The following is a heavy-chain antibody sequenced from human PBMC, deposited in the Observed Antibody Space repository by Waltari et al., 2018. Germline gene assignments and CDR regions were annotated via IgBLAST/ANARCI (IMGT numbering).Heavy chain of an antibody. V-gene: IGHV4-39*01. CDR1: GGSISSSSYY. CDR3: ASIKSTIAADY. Sequence: QLQLQESGPGLVKPSETLSLTCTVSGGSISSSSYYWGWIRQPPGKGLEWIGSIYYSGSTYYNPSLKSRVAMSVDTSKNQFSLKLSSVTAADTVVYYCASIKSTIAADYWGQGTLVTVSS. D-gene: IGHD6-13*01. CDR2: IYYSGST. J-gene: IGHJ4*02.